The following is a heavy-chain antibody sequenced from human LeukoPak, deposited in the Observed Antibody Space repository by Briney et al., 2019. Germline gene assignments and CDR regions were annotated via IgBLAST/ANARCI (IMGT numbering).Heavy chain of an antibody. V-gene: IGHV4-59*08. J-gene: IGHJ2*01. Sequence: SETLSLTCTVSGGSISSYYWSWIRQPPGKGLEWLGYIYYSGSTNYNPSLKSRVTISVDTSKNQFSLKLSSVTAADTAVYYCARQGGGFWYFDLWGRGTLVTVSS. CDR1: GGSISSYY. CDR2: IYYSGST. D-gene: IGHD6-25*01. CDR3: ARQGGGFWYFDL.